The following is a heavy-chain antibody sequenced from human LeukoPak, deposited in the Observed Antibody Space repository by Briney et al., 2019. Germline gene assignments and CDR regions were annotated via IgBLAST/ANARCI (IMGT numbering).Heavy chain of an antibody. CDR2: INAGNGNT. CDR1: GYTFTSYS. J-gene: IGHJ4*02. Sequence: GASVKVSCKASGYTFTSYSMHWVRQAPGQGLGWMGWINAGNGNTEYSQKFQGRVTITRDTSASSAYMELSSLRSEDTAVYYCAKSGDTTGNYYQNDYWGQGTLVTVSS. CDR3: AKSGDTTGNYYQNDY. D-gene: IGHD3-22*01. V-gene: IGHV1-3*01.